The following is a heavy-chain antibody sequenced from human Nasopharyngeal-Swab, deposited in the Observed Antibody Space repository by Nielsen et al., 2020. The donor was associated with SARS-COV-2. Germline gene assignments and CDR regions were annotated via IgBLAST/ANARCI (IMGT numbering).Heavy chain of an antibody. CDR1: GFTFSSYS. D-gene: IGHD3-3*02. CDR2: ISSSSSII. J-gene: IGHJ6*03. CDR3: ARDHGTAFGYYYYSMDV. V-gene: IGHV3-48*01. Sequence: GESLKISCAASGFTFSSYSMNWVRQAPGKGLEWVSYISSSSSIISYADSVKGRFTISRDNAKNSLYLQMNSLRAEDTAVYYCARDHGTAFGYYYYSMDVWGKGTTVTVSS.